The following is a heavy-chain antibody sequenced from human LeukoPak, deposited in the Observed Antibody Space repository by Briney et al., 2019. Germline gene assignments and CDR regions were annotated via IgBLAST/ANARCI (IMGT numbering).Heavy chain of an antibody. CDR2: ISYDGSNK. Sequence: GGSLRLSCAASGFTFSSYVMHWVRQAPGKGLEWVAFISYDGSNKYYADSVKGRCPIHRDNSKNTVYLQMNSLRAEDTAVYYCAKDMDHDYDDYGFDYWGQGTPVTVSP. CDR1: GFTFSSYV. V-gene: IGHV3-30*18. D-gene: IGHD4-17*01. J-gene: IGHJ4*02. CDR3: AKDMDHDYDDYGFDY.